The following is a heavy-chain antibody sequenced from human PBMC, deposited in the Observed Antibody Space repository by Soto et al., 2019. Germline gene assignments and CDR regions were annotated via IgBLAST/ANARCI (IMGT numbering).Heavy chain of an antibody. CDR1: GDSISSSSYY. CDR2: IYYSGST. V-gene: IGHV4-39*01. D-gene: IGHD2-15*01. J-gene: IGHJ5*02. Sequence: SETLSLTCTVSGDSISSSSYYWGWIRPPPGKGLEWIGSIYYSGSTYYNPSLKSRVTISVDTSKNQFSLKLSSVTAADTAVYYCARHDGICSGGSCYSEWFDPWGQGTLVTVSS. CDR3: ARHDGICSGGSCYSEWFDP.